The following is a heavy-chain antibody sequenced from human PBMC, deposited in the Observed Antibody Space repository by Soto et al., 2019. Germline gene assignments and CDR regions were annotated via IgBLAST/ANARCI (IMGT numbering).Heavy chain of an antibody. V-gene: IGHV1-2*02. CDR3: ARDLSSGWYSWLDP. D-gene: IGHD6-19*01. Sequence: GASVKVSCKASGYTFTGYYMHWVRQAPGQGLEWMGWINPNSGGTNYAQKFQGRVTMTRDTSISTAYMELSRLRSDDTAVYYCARDLSSGWYSWLDPWGQGTLVTVSS. CDR1: GYTFTGYY. J-gene: IGHJ5*02. CDR2: INPNSGGT.